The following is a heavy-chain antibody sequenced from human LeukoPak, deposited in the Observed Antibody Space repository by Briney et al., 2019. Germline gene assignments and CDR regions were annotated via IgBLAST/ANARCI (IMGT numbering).Heavy chain of an antibody. J-gene: IGHJ4*02. CDR3: ARVLARYGNLDY. Sequence: GASVKVSCKASGYTFTDYYMHWVRQAPGQGLEWMGWINPNSGGTNYTQKFQGRVTMTRDTSISTAYLELNRLTSDDTAVYYCARVLARYGNLDYWGQGILVTVSS. V-gene: IGHV1-2*02. CDR1: GYTFTDYY. CDR2: INPNSGGT. D-gene: IGHD1-14*01.